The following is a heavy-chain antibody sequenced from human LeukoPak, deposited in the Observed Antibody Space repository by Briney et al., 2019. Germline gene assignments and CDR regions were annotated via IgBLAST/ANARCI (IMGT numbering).Heavy chain of an antibody. CDR2: IYSSGSA. V-gene: IGHV4-59*08. Sequence: SETLSLTCTVSGASINNNVWTLIRQPPGKGLEWIGYIYSSGSANYNPSLKSRVIISGDTSKNQSALNLTSVTAADTALYFCARHRDYYDSWGHGTLVTVSS. CDR1: GASINNNV. J-gene: IGHJ4*01. CDR3: ARHRDYYDS. D-gene: IGHD3-22*01.